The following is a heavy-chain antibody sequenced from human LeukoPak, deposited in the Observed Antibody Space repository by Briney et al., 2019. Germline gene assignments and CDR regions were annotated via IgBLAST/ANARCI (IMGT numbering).Heavy chain of an antibody. J-gene: IGHJ4*02. CDR3: ARDIDGSGSYYDY. CDR2: IYYSGST. D-gene: IGHD3-10*01. CDR1: GGSFSAYY. Sequence: SETLSLTCAVYGGSFSAYYWSWIRQPPGKGLEWIGYIYYSGSTNYNPSLKSRVTISVDTSKNQFSLKLSSVTAADTAVYYCARDIDGSGSYYDYWGQGTLVTVSS. V-gene: IGHV4-59*12.